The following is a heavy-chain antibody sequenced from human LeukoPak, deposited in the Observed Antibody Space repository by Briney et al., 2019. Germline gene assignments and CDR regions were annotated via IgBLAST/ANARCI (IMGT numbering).Heavy chain of an antibody. D-gene: IGHD5-18*01. Sequence: GGSLRLSCAASGFTFSSYWMNWVRQAPGEGLEWVANIKQDGSERHYVDSVKGRFTISRDNAKNSLYLQMNSLRAEDTAVYYCARAFGGLRGYSYGSGDYWGQGTLVTVSS. CDR2: IKQDGSER. CDR1: GFTFSSYW. CDR3: ARAFGGLRGYSYGSGDY. J-gene: IGHJ4*02. V-gene: IGHV3-7*01.